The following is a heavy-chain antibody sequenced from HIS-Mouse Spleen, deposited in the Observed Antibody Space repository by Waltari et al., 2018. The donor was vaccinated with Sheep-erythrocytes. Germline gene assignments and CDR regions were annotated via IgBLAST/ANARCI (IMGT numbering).Heavy chain of an antibody. CDR1: GVTFSSYA. CDR3: AQTGATTPHFDY. J-gene: IGHJ4*02. V-gene: IGHV1-69*04. Sequence: QVQLVQSGAEVKKPGSSVKVSCKASGVTFSSYAISWVRQAPGQGLEWMGRLSPILGIANYAQKFQGSVTITADKSTSTAYMELSSLRSEDTAVYYCAQTGATTPHFDYWGQGTLVTVSS. CDR2: LSPILGIA. D-gene: IGHD1-26*01.